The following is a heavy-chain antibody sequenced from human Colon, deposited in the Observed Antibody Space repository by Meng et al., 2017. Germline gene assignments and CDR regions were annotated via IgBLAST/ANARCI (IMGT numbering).Heavy chain of an antibody. CDR2: IYHSGNT. CDR1: GGSRRNGKW. D-gene: IGHD5-18*01. CDR3: ASRGFSYGYVSF. Sequence: QCHEAGPGLVKRSGTLSLTCAVSGGSRRNGKWGSWVRPSTGKGLEWIGEIYHSGNTNYNPSLKSRVTISVDKSKNQFSLKVSSVTAADTAVYYCASRGFSYGYVSFWGQGTLVTVSS. J-gene: IGHJ4*02. V-gene: IGHV4-4*02.